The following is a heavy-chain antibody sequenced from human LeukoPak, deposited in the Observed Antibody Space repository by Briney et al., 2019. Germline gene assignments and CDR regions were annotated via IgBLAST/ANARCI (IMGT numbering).Heavy chain of an antibody. CDR1: GFTFSSYA. D-gene: IGHD6-13*01. CDR3: ARVRIAAAGRGVDY. Sequence: GGSLRLSCAASGFTFSSYAMHWVRQAPGKGLEWVAVISYDGSNKYYADSVKGRFTISRDNSKNTLYLQMNSLRAEDTAVYYCARVRIAAAGRGVDYWGQGTLVTVSS. J-gene: IGHJ4*02. V-gene: IGHV3-30-3*01. CDR2: ISYDGSNK.